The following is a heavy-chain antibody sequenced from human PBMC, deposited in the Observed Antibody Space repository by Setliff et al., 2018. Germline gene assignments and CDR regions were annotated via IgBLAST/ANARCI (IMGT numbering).Heavy chain of an antibody. CDR1: GYTFTSYG. Sequence: GASVKVSCKASGYTFTSYGISWVRQVPGQGLEWMGGIIPILGTTDYAQNFQGRVTITTDESTSSAYLEMSNLRSEDTAVYYCASALIRRVAVAGKSQFDYWGQGTLVTVSS. V-gene: IGHV1-69*05. CDR2: IIPILGTT. J-gene: IGHJ4*01. CDR3: ASALIRRVAVAGKSQFDY. D-gene: IGHD6-19*01.